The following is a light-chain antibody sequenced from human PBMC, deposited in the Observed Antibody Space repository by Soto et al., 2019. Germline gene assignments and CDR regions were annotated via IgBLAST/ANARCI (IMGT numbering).Light chain of an antibody. V-gene: IGKV3-20*01. Sequence: EIVLTQSPGTLSLSPGERATLSCRASQSASSSYLAWYQQKPGQAPRLLIYGASSRDTGIPDRFSGSGSGTDFTLTISRLEPEDFAVYYCQQYGSSPRTFGQGTKLEIK. CDR1: QSASSSY. J-gene: IGKJ2*01. CDR3: QQYGSSPRT. CDR2: GAS.